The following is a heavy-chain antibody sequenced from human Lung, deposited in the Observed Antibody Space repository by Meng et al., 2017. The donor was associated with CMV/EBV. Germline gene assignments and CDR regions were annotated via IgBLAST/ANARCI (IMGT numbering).Heavy chain of an antibody. Sequence: LSLTCAASGFTFSSYSMNWVRQAPGKGLEWVSSISSSSSYIYYADSVKGRFTISRDNAKNSLYLQMNSLRAEDTAVYYCARDRGGSYDDDYYYYGMDVWGQGXTVTVSS. J-gene: IGHJ6*02. CDR3: ARDRGGSYDDDYYYYGMDV. V-gene: IGHV3-21*01. D-gene: IGHD1-26*01. CDR1: GFTFSSYS. CDR2: ISSSSSYI.